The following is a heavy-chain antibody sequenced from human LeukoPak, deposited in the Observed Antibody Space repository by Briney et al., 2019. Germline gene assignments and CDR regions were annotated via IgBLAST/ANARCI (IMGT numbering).Heavy chain of an antibody. J-gene: IGHJ4*02. V-gene: IGHV3-66*02. CDR3: ARDKLGSGYSSDFDC. D-gene: IGHD6-19*01. CDR2: IYTGGTT. CDR1: GFSVSSNY. Sequence: GGALRVSCAASGFSVSSNYMNWVRQARGKGLEWVSAIYTGGTTYYADSVKGRFTISRDNSKNTLYLQMNSLKAEDTAVYYCARDKLGSGYSSDFDCWGQGTLVSVSS.